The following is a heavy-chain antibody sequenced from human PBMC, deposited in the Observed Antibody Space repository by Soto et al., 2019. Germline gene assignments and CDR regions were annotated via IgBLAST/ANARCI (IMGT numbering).Heavy chain of an antibody. V-gene: IGHV4-39*01. Sequence: SETLSLTCTVSGGSISSSSYYWGWIRQPPGKGLEWIGSIYYSGSTYYNPSLKSRVTISVDTSKNQFSLKLSSVTAADTAVYYCARPRSTGYYYYYGMDVWGQGTTVTVSS. CDR1: GGSISSSSYY. D-gene: IGHD3-9*01. CDR3: ARPRSTGYYYYYGMDV. J-gene: IGHJ6*02. CDR2: IYYSGST.